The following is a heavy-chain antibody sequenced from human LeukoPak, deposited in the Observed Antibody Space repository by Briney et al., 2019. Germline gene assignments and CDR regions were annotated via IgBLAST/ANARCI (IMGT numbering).Heavy chain of an antibody. CDR2: IWYDGSNK. CDR1: GFTFSSYG. D-gene: IGHD2-2*01. J-gene: IGHJ6*03. Sequence: GRSLRLSCAASGFTFSSYGMHWVRQAPGKGLERVAVIWYDGSNKYYADSVKGRFTISRDNSKNTLYLQMNSLRAEDRAVYYCAKDGEDVCSSTSCKSRAYYYYYYMDVWGKGTTVTVSS. CDR3: AKDGEDVCSSTSCKSRAYYYYYYMDV. V-gene: IGHV3-33*06.